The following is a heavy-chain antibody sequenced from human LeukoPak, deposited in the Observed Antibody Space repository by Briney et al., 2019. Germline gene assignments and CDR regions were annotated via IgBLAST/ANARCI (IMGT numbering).Heavy chain of an antibody. D-gene: IGHD6-19*01. J-gene: IGHJ4*02. CDR1: GFSFSSYG. CDR3: AKVGYTSGWSHFDY. Sequence: GVSLRLSCAASGFSFSSYGMSWVRQAPGKGLEWVSGISDSGGTTFYADSVKGRFTISRDNSKNTLYLQMNSLRAEDTAVYYCAKVGYTSGWSHFDYWGQGTLVTVSS. V-gene: IGHV3-23*01. CDR2: ISDSGGTT.